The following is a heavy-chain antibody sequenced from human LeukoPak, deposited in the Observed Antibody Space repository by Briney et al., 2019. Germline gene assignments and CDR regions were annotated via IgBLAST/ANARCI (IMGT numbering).Heavy chain of an antibody. D-gene: IGHD4-17*01. J-gene: IGHJ4*02. Sequence: GGSLRLSCAASGFTFSDYYMNWIRQAPGKGLEWVSYISGSGSGANYADSVKGRFTISRDNAKNSLYLQMNGLGAEDTAMYYCARGLTTVTSLASYWGQGTLVTVSS. V-gene: IGHV3-11*03. CDR1: GFTFSDYY. CDR3: ARGLTTVTSLASY. CDR2: ISGSGSGA.